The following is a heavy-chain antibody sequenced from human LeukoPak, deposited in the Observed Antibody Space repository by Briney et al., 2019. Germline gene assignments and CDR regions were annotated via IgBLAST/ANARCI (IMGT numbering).Heavy chain of an antibody. D-gene: IGHD3-10*01. CDR3: ARGFHGTGSFDS. CDR2: IIYNGNT. CDR1: GGSVNSYY. V-gene: IGHV4-59*02. J-gene: IGHJ4*02. Sequence: SETLSLTCPVSGGSVNSYYWSWLRQAPGKGLEWIGYIIYNGNTDYNPSLRSRATISLDTSKNQLSLKVTSVTASDTAVYYCARGFHGTGSFDSWGQGVLVTVSS.